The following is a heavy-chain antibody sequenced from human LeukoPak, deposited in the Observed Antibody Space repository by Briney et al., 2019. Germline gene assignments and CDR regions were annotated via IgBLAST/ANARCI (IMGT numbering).Heavy chain of an antibody. Sequence: HPGGSLRLSCAASDFTFSNYWMHWVRQAPGKGLVWVSRIYSDGSITTYTDSVKGRFTISRGNAKNTLYLHMNSLRVEDTAVYYCARAPPSNGYAYHFDIWGQGTMVTVSS. CDR2: IYSDGSIT. D-gene: IGHD5-18*01. CDR1: DFTFSNYW. J-gene: IGHJ3*02. CDR3: ARAPPSNGYAYHFDI. V-gene: IGHV3-74*03.